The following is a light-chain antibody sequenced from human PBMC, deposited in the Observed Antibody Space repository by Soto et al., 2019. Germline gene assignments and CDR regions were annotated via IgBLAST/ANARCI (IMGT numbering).Light chain of an antibody. CDR2: DAS. CDR1: QSVSSY. J-gene: IGKJ1*01. Sequence: EIVLTQSPATLSLSPGERATLSCRASQSVSSYIAWYQQKPGKALMLLIYDASNRATGIPARFSGSGSGTDFTFTISSLEPEDFAVYYCQQRSNWPRTFGQGTKVDIK. V-gene: IGKV3-11*01. CDR3: QQRSNWPRT.